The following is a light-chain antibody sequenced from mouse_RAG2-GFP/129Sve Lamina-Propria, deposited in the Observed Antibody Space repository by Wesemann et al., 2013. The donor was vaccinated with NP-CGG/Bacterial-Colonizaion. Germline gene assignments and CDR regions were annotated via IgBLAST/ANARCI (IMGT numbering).Light chain of an antibody. J-gene: IGKJ1*01. CDR1: QNVGTN. CDR2: WAS. V-gene: IGKV6-25*01. CDR3: QQHYSTPWT. Sequence: DIVMTQSHKFMSTSVGDRVSITCKASQNVGTNVAWYQQKPGQSPKALIYWASTRHTGVPDRFTGSGSGTDFTLTISNVQSEDLALYYCQQHYSTPWTFGGGTKLEIK.